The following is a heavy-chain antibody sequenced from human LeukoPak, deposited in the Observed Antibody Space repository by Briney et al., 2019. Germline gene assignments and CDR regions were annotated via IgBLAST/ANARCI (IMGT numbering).Heavy chain of an antibody. CDR1: GGSFGGYF. CDR3: ARGPPQTYFHGNGYYYFDY. D-gene: IGHD3-22*01. Sequence: SETLSLTCAVYGGSFGGYFWTWIRQPPGKGLEWIGEITHRGSTNYNPSLKSRVIISTDTSNNQFSLKLSSVTAADTAVYYCARGPPQTYFHGNGYYYFDYWGQGTLVTVSS. J-gene: IGHJ4*02. V-gene: IGHV4-34*01. CDR2: ITHRGST.